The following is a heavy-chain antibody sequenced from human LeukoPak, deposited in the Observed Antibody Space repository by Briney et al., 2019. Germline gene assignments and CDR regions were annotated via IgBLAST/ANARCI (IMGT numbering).Heavy chain of an antibody. CDR1: GFTFTNYA. V-gene: IGHV1-3*01. D-gene: IGHD3-3*01. CDR3: ARGIWSRTVSSYYFDY. CDR2: INAGNGHT. J-gene: IGHJ4*02. Sequence: ASVKVSCKASGFTFTNYAMQWVRQAPGQRLEWMGWINAGNGHTRYSQRFQGRVTITRDTSATTVYMEVTSLRSEDTAVYYCARGIWSRTVSSYYFDYWGQGTLATVSS.